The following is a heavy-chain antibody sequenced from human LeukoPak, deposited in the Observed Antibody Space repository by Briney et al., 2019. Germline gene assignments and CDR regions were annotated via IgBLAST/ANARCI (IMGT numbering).Heavy chain of an antibody. D-gene: IGHD3-3*01. Sequence: PGGSLRLSCAASGFTFSSYWMSWVRQAPGKGLEWVDNIKQDGSEKYYVDSVKGRFTISRDNAKNSLYLHMNSLRAEDTAVYYCARAKGFWGRYYKYYFDYWGQGTLVTVSS. CDR3: ARAKGFWGRYYKYYFDY. V-gene: IGHV3-7*01. J-gene: IGHJ4*02. CDR2: IKQDGSEK. CDR1: GFTFSSYW.